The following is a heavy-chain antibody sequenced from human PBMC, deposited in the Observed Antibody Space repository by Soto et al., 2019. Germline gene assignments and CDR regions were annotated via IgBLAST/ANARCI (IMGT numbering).Heavy chain of an antibody. J-gene: IGHJ4*02. V-gene: IGHV3-23*01. D-gene: IGHD6-19*01. Sequence: GGSLRLSCAASGFTFSSYAMSWVRQASGKGLEWVSAISSSGGTTHYADSVKGRFIISRDNSKNTLYLQMNSLRAEDTAVYYCAKPGYLEQWLVRGYFDYWGQGTMVTVSS. CDR3: AKPGYLEQWLVRGYFDY. CDR2: ISSSGGTT. CDR1: GFTFSSYA.